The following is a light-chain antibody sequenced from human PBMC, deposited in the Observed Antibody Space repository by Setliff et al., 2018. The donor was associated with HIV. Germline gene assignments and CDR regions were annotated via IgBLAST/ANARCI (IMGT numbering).Light chain of an antibody. V-gene: IGLV2-14*01. CDR2: EVS. Sequence: QSVLTQPASVSGSPGQSITISCTATSSDVGVYTYVSWYQQHPDKAPKLMIYEVSNRPSGVSNRFSGSKSGNTASLTISGLQAEDEADYYCSSYTSTTLYVFGTGTKVTVL. J-gene: IGLJ1*01. CDR3: SSYTSTTLYV. CDR1: SSDVGVYTY.